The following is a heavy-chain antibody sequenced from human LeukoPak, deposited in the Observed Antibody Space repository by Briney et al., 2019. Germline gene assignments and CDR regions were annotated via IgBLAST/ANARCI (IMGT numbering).Heavy chain of an antibody. J-gene: IGHJ4*02. CDR3: ARETGAAAGPRGYYFDY. Sequence: PSETLSLTCTVSGGSISSGSYYWSWVRQPAGKGLEWIGRIYTSGSIDYNSSLKSRVTISMDTSKNRFSLNLSSVTAADTAVYYCARETGAAAGPRGYYFDYWGQGTLVTVSS. D-gene: IGHD6-13*01. CDR1: GGSISSGSYY. V-gene: IGHV4-61*02. CDR2: IYTSGSI.